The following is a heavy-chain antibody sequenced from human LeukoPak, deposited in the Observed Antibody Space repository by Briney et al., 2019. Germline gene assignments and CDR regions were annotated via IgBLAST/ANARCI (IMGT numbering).Heavy chain of an antibody. CDR2: ISAYNGNT. CDR3: ARDGEDYYGSGSYYSADNWFDP. D-gene: IGHD3-10*01. V-gene: IGHV1-18*01. CDR1: GYTFTSYG. Sequence: ASVKVSCKASGYTFTSYGISWVRQAPGQGLEWRGWISAYNGNTNYAQKLQGRVTMTTDTSTSTAYMELRSLRSDDTAVYYCARDGEDYYGSGSYYSADNWFDPWGQGTLVTVSS. J-gene: IGHJ5*02.